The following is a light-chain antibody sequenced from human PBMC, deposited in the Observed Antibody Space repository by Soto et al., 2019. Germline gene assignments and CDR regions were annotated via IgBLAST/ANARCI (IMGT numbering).Light chain of an antibody. CDR3: QQRSDWPPLT. Sequence: EIVLTQSPATLSLSPGERATLSCRASQSVSSYLAWYQQKPGQAPRLLIYDASTRATGIPARFSGSGSGTDFTFTISSLEPEDVAVYYCQQRSDWPPLTFGGGTKVEIK. CDR2: DAS. J-gene: IGKJ4*01. V-gene: IGKV3-11*01. CDR1: QSVSSY.